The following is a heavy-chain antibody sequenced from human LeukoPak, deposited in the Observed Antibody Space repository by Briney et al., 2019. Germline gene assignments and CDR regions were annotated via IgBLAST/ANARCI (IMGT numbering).Heavy chain of an antibody. J-gene: IGHJ6*02. D-gene: IGHD2-8*01. CDR1: GGSFSGYF. V-gene: IGHV4-34*01. Sequence: PSETLSLTCAVYGGSFSGYFWTWIRQPPGKGLEWIGEINHSGSTYYNPSLKSRITISVDTSKNQFSLTLSSVTAADTAVYYCARVPVLYGYSGMDVWGLGTTVTVSS. CDR3: ARVPVLYGYSGMDV. CDR2: INHSGST.